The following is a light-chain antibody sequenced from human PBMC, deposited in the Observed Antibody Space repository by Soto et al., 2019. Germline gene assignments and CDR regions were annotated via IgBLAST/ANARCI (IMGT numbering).Light chain of an antibody. CDR2: AAS. V-gene: IGKV1-9*01. CDR3: QQRRDWPLT. J-gene: IGKJ4*01. CDR1: QGISSY. Sequence: DIQLTQSPSFLSASVGDRVTITCRASQGISSYLAWYQQKPGKAPKLLIYAASTLQSGVPSRFSGSGSGTEFTLTISSLQPEDFAVYYCQQRRDWPLTFGGGTKVEIK.